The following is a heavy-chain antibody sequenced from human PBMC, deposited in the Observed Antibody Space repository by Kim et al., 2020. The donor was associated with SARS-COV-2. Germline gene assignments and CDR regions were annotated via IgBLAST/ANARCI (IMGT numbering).Heavy chain of an antibody. D-gene: IGHD3-10*01. V-gene: IGHV3-53*01. J-gene: IGHJ6*02. Sequence: DSVKGRFTSSRDHAKNTRYLQMNSLRGEDTAVYYCAGAMVRGVIITGGMDVWGQGTTVTVSS. CDR3: AGAMVRGVIITGGMDV.